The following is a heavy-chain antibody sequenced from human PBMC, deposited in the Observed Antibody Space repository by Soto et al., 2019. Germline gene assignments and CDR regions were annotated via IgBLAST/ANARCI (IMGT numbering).Heavy chain of an antibody. D-gene: IGHD3-3*01. CDR2: INPNSGGT. CDR3: ASCYGFWSGYPDYYYGMDV. CDR1: GYTFTGYG. Sequence: VASVKVSCKASGYTFTGYGISWVRQAPGQGLEWMGWINPNSGGTNYAQKFQGRVTMTRDTSISTAYMELSRLRSDDTAVYYCASCYGFWSGYPDYYYGMDVWGQGTTVTVS. V-gene: IGHV1-2*02. J-gene: IGHJ6*02.